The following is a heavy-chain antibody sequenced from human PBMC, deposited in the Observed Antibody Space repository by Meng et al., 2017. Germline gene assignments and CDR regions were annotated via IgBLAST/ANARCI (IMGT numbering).Heavy chain of an antibody. CDR3: TIYKFGHI. J-gene: IGHJ3*02. V-gene: IGHV3-73*01. Sequence: GESLKISCAASGFTFSSYAMHWVRQASGKGLEWVGRIGTEVNSYATEYAASVRGRFTISRDDSRNTAFLQMNSLKTEDTALYYCTIYKFGHIWGQGTMVTVSS. D-gene: IGHD1-14*01. CDR1: GFTFSSYA. CDR2: IGTEVNSYAT.